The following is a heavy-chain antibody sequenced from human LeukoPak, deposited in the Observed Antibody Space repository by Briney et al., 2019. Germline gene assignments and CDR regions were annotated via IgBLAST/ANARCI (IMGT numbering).Heavy chain of an antibody. D-gene: IGHD2-15*01. J-gene: IGHJ4*02. V-gene: IGHV3-9*03. CDR3: ARDRFRYCSGAYCSHFEF. CDR1: GFIFDDYA. CDR2: INWNSGTI. Sequence: GGSLRLSCAASGFIFDDYAMHWVRQAPGKGLEWVSGINWNSGTIGYADSVKGRFAISRDNAKNSLYLQMNSLRADDMAFYYCARDRFRYCSGAYCSHFEFWGQGTLVSVSS.